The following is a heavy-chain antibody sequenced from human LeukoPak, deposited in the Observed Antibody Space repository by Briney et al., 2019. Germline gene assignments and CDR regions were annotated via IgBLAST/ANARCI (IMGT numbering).Heavy chain of an antibody. D-gene: IGHD4-17*01. J-gene: IGHJ5*02. CDR1: GGSISRYY. V-gene: IGHV4-4*07. CDR3: ARDSGTTGEVKFDP. CDR2: IYSDGTI. Sequence: PSETLSLTCTVSGGSISRYYWSWIRQPAGKGLEWIGRIYSDGTITYNPSLQSRLTMSIDTSKNQFFLKLSFVTAADTAVYYCARDSGTTGEVKFDPWGQRTLVTVSS.